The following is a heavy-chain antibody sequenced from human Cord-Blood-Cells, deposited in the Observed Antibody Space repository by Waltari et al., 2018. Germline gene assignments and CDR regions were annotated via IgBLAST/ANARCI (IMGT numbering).Heavy chain of an antibody. CDR1: GGSIISSSYY. J-gene: IGHJ3*02. V-gene: IGHV4-39*01. CDR2: IYYSGST. D-gene: IGHD6-6*01. Sequence: QLQLQASGPGLVKPSETLSLTCTVTGGSIISSSYYWGRIRQPPGKGLELIGSIYYSGSTYYNPSLKSRVTISVDTSKNQFSLKLSSVTAADTAVYYCARIEYSSSSPHGAFDIWGQGTMVTVSS. CDR3: ARIEYSSSSPHGAFDI.